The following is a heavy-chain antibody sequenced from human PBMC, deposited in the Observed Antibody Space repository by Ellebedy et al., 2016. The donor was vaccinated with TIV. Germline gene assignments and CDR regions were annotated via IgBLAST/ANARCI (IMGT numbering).Heavy chain of an antibody. CDR1: GGSISRGSYY. D-gene: IGHD3-10*01. CDR2: TYYNGST. J-gene: IGHJ5*02. CDR3: ASHMVRESTWFDP. Sequence: MPSETLSLTCTVSGGSISRGSYYWNWIRQYPGKGLEWIGYTYYNGSTYYNPSLKSRVNVSVDTSKNQFSLKLSSVTAAETAVYYCASHMVRESTWFDPWGQGTLVTVSS. V-gene: IGHV4-31*03.